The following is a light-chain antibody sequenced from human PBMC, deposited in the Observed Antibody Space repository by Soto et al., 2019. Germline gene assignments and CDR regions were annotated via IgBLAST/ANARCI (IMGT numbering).Light chain of an antibody. Sequence: IVLTQSPGTLSLSPGDRATLSCRASQSVSSSDLAWYQQKPGQAPRLLIYGASTRATGIPDRFSGSGAGTDFTLPISSLEPEDFAVYYCQQYGGSPLYTFGQGTKLEIK. CDR2: GAS. V-gene: IGKV3-20*01. CDR1: QSVSSSD. CDR3: QQYGGSPLYT. J-gene: IGKJ2*01.